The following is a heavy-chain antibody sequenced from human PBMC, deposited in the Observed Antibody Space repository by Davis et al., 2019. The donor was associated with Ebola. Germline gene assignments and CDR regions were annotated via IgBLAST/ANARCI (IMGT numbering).Heavy chain of an antibody. CDR2: ISYDGSNK. V-gene: IGHV3-30*18. D-gene: IGHD2-2*02. Sequence: PGGSLRLSCAASGFTFSSYAMSWVRQAPGKGLEWVAVISYDGSNKYYADSVKGRFTISRDNSKNTLYLQMNSLRAEDTAVYYCAKGKGCSSTSCYIRPYYYYGMDVWGQGTTVTVSS. CDR1: GFTFSSYA. CDR3: AKGKGCSSTSCYIRPYYYYGMDV. J-gene: IGHJ6*02.